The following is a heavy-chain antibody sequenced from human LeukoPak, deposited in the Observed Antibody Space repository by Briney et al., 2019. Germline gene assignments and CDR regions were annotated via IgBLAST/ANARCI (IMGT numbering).Heavy chain of an antibody. V-gene: IGHV6-1*01. J-gene: IGHJ4*02. CDR1: GDSVSSNSAA. D-gene: IGHD6-13*01. Sequence: SQTLSLTCGISGDSVSSNSAAWNWIRQSPSRGLEWLGRTYYRSKWYNEYAVSVKSRITINPDTSKSQFSLQLNSVTPEDTAVYYCARWDSSSKIFDYWGLGTLVTVSS. CDR2: TYYRSKWYN. CDR3: ARWDSSSKIFDY.